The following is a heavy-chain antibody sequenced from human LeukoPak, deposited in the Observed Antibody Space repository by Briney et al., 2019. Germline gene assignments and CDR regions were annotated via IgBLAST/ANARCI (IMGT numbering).Heavy chain of an antibody. CDR1: GYTFTSYA. D-gene: IGHD3-22*01. J-gene: IGHJ4*02. CDR3: ARDYYDSSGYYTTDY. CDR2: ISAYNGNT. Sequence: ASVKVSCKASGYTFTSYAMNWVRQAPGQGLEWMGWISAYNGNTNYAQKLQGRVTMTTDTSTSTAYMELRSLRSDDTAVYYCARDYYDSSGYYTTDYWGQGTLVTVSS. V-gene: IGHV1-18*01.